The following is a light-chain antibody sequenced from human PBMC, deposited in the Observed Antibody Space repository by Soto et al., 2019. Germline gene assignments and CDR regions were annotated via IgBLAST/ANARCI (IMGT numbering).Light chain of an antibody. Sequence: EIVMTQSPATLSVSPGERATLSCRASQSVSSSLAWYQQKPGQAPRLLIYGASTRATGIPARFSGSGSGTEFTLTISSLQSEDVAVYYCQQYNNWVLTFGGGTKVEIK. J-gene: IGKJ4*01. CDR2: GAS. CDR3: QQYNNWVLT. V-gene: IGKV3-15*01. CDR1: QSVSSS.